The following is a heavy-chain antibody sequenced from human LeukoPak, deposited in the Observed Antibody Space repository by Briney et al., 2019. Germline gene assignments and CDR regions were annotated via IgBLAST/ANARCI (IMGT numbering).Heavy chain of an antibody. CDR1: GFTFSSYS. CDR3: ARAKTSGLAAAADY. Sequence: AGGSLRLSCAASGFTFSSYSMNWVRQAPGKGLEWVSYISSSSSTIYYADSVKGRFTISRDNAKNSLYLQMNSLRSDDTAVYYCARAKTSGLAAAADYWGQGILVTVSS. D-gene: IGHD6-13*01. J-gene: IGHJ4*02. V-gene: IGHV3-48*01. CDR2: ISSSSSTI.